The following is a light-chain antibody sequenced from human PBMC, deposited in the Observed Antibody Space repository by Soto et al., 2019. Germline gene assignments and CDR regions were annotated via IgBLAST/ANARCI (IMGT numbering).Light chain of an antibody. CDR1: QGISNY. J-gene: IGKJ2*01. V-gene: IGKV1-27*01. Sequence: DIQMTQSPSSLSVSVGDRVTITCRASQGISNYLAWFQQKPGKVPELLIYGASTLQSGVPSRFSGSGSGKNFTLTISSLQPEDVATYYCQKYNSAPRTFGQGTKLEIK. CDR2: GAS. CDR3: QKYNSAPRT.